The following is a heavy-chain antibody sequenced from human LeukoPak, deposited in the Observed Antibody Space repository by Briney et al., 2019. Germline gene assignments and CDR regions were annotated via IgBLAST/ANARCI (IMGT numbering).Heavy chain of an antibody. J-gene: IGHJ4*02. V-gene: IGHV3-21*01. D-gene: IGHD6-6*01. Sequence: GGSLRLSCAASGFTFSSYSMNWVRQAPGKGLDWVSSISSSSYIYYADSVKGRFTISRDNAKNSLYVQMNSLRAEDTAVYYCARDLIAAFDYWGQGTLVTVSS. CDR2: ISSSSYI. CDR3: ARDLIAAFDY. CDR1: GFTFSSYS.